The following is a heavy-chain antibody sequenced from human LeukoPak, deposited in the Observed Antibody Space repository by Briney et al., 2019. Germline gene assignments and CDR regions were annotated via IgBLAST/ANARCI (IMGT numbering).Heavy chain of an antibody. CDR1: GASISSYY. V-gene: IGHV4-59*08. CDR3: VRHIGGTTSDY. Sequence: SETLSLTCAVSGASISSYYWSWVRQPPRKGLEWIGYGHYSGTTYYNSSLKSRVTMSVDTSKNQFSLKLTSVTAADTAVYYCVRHIGGTTSDYWGQGTLVTVSS. D-gene: IGHD1-7*01. CDR2: GHYSGTT. J-gene: IGHJ4*02.